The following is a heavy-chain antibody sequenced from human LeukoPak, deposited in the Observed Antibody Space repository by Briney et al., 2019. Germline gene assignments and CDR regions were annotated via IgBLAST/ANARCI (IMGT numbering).Heavy chain of an antibody. Sequence: GGSLRLSCAASGFSFTSYSINWVRQAPGKGLEWVAYISRDSSNIYYADSVKGRFTISRDNAKNSLYLRMNSLRAEDTAVYYCARDSRSDYWADYWGQGTLVTVSS. V-gene: IGHV3-48*01. D-gene: IGHD4-11*01. J-gene: IGHJ4*02. CDR2: ISRDSSNI. CDR1: GFSFTSYS. CDR3: ARDSRSDYWADY.